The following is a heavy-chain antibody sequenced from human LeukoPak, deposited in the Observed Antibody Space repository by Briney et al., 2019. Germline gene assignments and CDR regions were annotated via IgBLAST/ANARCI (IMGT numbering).Heavy chain of an antibody. CDR2: IYYSGST. CDR1: GGXISSYY. D-gene: IGHD6-13*01. CDR3: ARDGEAAGSDAFDI. J-gene: IGHJ3*02. Sequence: PSETLSLTCTVSGGXISSYYCSWIRQPPGKGLEWIGYIYYSGSTNYNPSLKSRVTISVDTSKNQFSLKLSSVTAADTAVYYCARDGEAAGSDAFDIWGQGTMVTVSS. V-gene: IGHV4-59*01.